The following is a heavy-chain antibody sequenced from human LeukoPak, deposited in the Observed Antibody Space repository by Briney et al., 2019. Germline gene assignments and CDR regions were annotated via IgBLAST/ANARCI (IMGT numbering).Heavy chain of an antibody. V-gene: IGHV4-31*11. D-gene: IGHD2-21*02. J-gene: IGHJ3*02. CDR3: ARDVVVTSSPDAFDI. CDR2: ISNSGTT. Sequence: SETLSLTCAVSGDSVSGGGYYWTWIRQHPGKGLEWIGYISNSGTTSYNPSLRSRVTISVDTSNNHFSLRLTSVTAADTAVYYCARDVVVTSSPDAFDIWGQGTMVTVSS. CDR1: GDSVSGGGYY.